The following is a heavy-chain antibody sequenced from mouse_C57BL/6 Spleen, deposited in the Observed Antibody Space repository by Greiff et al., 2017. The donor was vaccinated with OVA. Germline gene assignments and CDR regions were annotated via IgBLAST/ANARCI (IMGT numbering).Heavy chain of an antibody. CDR3: ARKGYDGYLAWFAY. V-gene: IGHV1-80*01. CDR2: IYPGDGDT. D-gene: IGHD2-3*01. Sequence: QVQLQQSGAELVKPGASVKISCKASGYAFSSYWMNWVKQRPGKGLEWIGQIYPGDGDTNYNGKFKGKATLTADKSSSTAYMQLSSLTSEDSAVYFCARKGYDGYLAWFAYWGQGTLVTVSA. CDR1: GYAFSSYW. J-gene: IGHJ3*01.